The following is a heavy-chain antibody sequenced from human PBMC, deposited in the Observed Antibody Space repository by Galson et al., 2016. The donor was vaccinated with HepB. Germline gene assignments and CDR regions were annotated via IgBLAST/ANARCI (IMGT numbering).Heavy chain of an antibody. CDR1: GFSLRTSGEA. V-gene: IGHV2-5*02. Sequence: PALVKPPQTLTLTCTLPGFSLRTSGEAVGWIRQPPGKALEWLAVIYWDDDKRYSPSLERRLTITKDTSKNQVVLTMTNMDSVDTATYYCAHRRPGYFFDYWGQGTLVTVSS. CDR2: IYWDDDK. J-gene: IGHJ4*02. CDR3: AHRRPGYFFDY.